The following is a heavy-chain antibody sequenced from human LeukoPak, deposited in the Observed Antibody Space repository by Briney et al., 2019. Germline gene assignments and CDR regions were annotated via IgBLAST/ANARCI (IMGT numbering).Heavy chain of an antibody. V-gene: IGHV3-74*01. J-gene: IGHJ4*02. CDR1: GFTFTAYW. CDR3: ARGASSGYRIDY. Sequence: GGSLRLSCAASGFTFTAYWMHWVRQAPGKGLVWVSRIKTDGSSANYAGSVKGRFPISRDNAKNTLDLQMNSLRADDTGVYYCARGASSGYRIDYWGQGTLVTVSS. D-gene: IGHD3-10*01. CDR2: IKTDGSSA.